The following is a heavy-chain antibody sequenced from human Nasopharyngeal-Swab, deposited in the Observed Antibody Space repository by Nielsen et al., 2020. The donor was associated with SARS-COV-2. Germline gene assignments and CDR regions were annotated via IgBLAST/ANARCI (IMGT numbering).Heavy chain of an antibody. V-gene: IGHV3-53*01. J-gene: IGHJ4*02. CDR2: IYMSGDT. CDR3: ARVWTTPYFDI. D-gene: IGHD1-14*01. Sequence: WIRQPPGKGLEWVSVIYMSGDTYYADSVKGRFSISRDMSNNTLYLQMNSLRAEDTAVYYCARVWTTPYFDIWGQGTLVTVSS.